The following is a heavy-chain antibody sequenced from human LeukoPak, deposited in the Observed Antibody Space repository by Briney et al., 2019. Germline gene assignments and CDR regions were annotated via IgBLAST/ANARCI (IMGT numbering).Heavy chain of an antibody. V-gene: IGHV3-7*03. CDR1: GFTFSSYW. CDR3: AREGSYPAYYYYGMDV. CDR2: IKQDGSEK. Sequence: GGSLRLSCAASGFTFSSYWMSWVRQALGKGLEWVANIKQDGSEKYYVDSVKGRFTISRDNAKNSLYLQMNSLRAEDTAVYYCAREGSYPAYYYYGMDVWGQGTTVTVSS. J-gene: IGHJ6*02.